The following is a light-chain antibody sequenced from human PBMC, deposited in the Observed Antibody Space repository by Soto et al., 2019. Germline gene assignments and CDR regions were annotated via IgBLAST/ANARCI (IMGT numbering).Light chain of an antibody. CDR2: HTS. J-gene: IGKJ4*01. V-gene: IGKV3-11*01. CDR3: QQRSNWPPT. CDR1: QSVSTN. Sequence: EILMRQCPSTLSVSPGERAPLPCRASQSVSTNLEWYQQKPGQAPRLLIYHTSTRATGIPARFSGSGSGTDFTLTISSLAPEDVEVYYCQQRSNWPPTFGGGTKVDIK.